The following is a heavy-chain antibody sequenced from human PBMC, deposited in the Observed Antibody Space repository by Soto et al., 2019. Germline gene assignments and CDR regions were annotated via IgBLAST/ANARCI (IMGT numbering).Heavy chain of an antibody. CDR3: ARDRVYYDSSGYYYYFDY. Sequence: GGSLRLSCAASGFTVSSNYMSWVRQAPGKGLEWVSVIYSGGSTYYADSVKGRFTISRDNSKNTLYLQMNSLRAEDTAVYYCARDRVYYDSSGYYYYFDYWGQGTLVTVSS. D-gene: IGHD3-22*01. V-gene: IGHV3-66*01. CDR2: IYSGGST. J-gene: IGHJ4*02. CDR1: GFTVSSNY.